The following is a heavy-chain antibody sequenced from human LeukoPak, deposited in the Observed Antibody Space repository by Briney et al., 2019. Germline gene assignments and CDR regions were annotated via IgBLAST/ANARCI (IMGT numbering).Heavy chain of an antibody. CDR2: ISYDGSDE. V-gene: IGHV3-30*18. D-gene: IGHD3-10*02. Sequence: GGSLRLSCAASGFTFSNYAMHWVRQAPGKGLEWVAHISYDGSDESYTDSVKGRFTISRDNSRTTLYLQMNSLRAEDTAVYYCAELGITMIGGVWGKGTTVTISS. J-gene: IGHJ6*04. CDR1: GFTFSNYA. CDR3: AELGITMIGGV.